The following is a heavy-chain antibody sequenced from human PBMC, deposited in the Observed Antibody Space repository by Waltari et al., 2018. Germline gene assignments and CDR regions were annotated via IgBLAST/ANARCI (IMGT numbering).Heavy chain of an antibody. CDR2: IYHSGST. J-gene: IGHJ5*02. CDR1: GYSISSGYY. CDR3: ARGIGDYGDSYNWFDP. D-gene: IGHD4-17*01. Sequence: QVQLQESGPGLVKPSETLSLTCAVSGYSISSGYYWGWIRQPPGKGREWIGSIYHSGSTYYNPSLKSRVTISGDTSKNQFSRKLSSVTAADTAVYYCARGIGDYGDSYNWFDPWGQGTLVTVSS. V-gene: IGHV4-38-2*01.